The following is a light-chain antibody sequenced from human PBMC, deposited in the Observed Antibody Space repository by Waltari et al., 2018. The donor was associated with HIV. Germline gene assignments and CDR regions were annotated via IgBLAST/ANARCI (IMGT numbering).Light chain of an antibody. CDR2: KTS. Sequence: DIQMTQPPSTLSASVGDRVTIGCRASQSISSWLAWYQQKPGKAPKLLVYKTSTLESGVPSRFSGRGSGTEFTLTISSLQPDDFATYYCQQYNSFPYTFGQGTKVE. V-gene: IGKV1-5*03. CDR1: QSISSW. J-gene: IGKJ2*01. CDR3: QQYNSFPYT.